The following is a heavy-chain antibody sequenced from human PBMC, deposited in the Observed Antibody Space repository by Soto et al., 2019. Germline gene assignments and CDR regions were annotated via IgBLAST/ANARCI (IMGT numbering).Heavy chain of an antibody. Sequence: EVQLLESGGDVVRPGGSLRPSCAASGFTFSSYAMGWVRQAPGKGLEWVAGVSRAGTYTFYADSVRGRLSISRDNSRDTVDLYMNALRGDDTAVYFCVKYTVTEDLGESWGQGTLVSVSS. CDR2: VSRAGTYT. V-gene: IGHV3-23*01. J-gene: IGHJ5*02. D-gene: IGHD3-16*01. CDR1: GFTFSSYA. CDR3: VKYTVTEDLGES.